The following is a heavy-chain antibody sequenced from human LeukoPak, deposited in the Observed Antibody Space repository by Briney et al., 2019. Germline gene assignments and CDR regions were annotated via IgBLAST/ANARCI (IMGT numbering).Heavy chain of an antibody. D-gene: IGHD6-13*01. J-gene: IGHJ4*02. Sequence: SETLSLTCTASGGSISSYSWSWIRQPPGKGLEWIGYNFYSGSTNYNPSLKSRLTISLGTSENQFSLKLSSVTAADTTVVYYARLYSSSWYYFDYWGQGTLVTVSS. V-gene: IGHV4-59*08. CDR3: ARLYSSSWYYFDY. CDR2: NFYSGST. CDR1: GGSISSYS.